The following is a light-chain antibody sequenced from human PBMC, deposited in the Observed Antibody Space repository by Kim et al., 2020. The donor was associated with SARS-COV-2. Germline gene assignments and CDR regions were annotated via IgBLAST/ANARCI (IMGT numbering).Light chain of an antibody. V-gene: IGLV3-1*01. CDR1: KLGDKY. J-gene: IGLJ3*02. Sequence: HTASIPCSGDKLGDKYVYWYQQKPSQSPVVVVYQDNKRPSGIPERFSGSNSGNTATLTISGTQALDEADYYCQAWDTSAVVFGGGTKVTVL. CDR2: QDN. CDR3: QAWDTSAVV.